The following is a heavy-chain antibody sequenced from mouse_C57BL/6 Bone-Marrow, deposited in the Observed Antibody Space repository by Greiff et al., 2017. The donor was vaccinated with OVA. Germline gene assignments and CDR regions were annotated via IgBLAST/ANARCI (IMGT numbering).Heavy chain of an antibody. V-gene: IGHV2-3*01. D-gene: IGHD1-1*01. J-gene: IGHJ2*01. Sequence: VHLVESGPGLVAPSQSLSITCTVSGFSLTSYGVSWVRQPPGKGLEWLGVIWGDGSPTYHSALISRLSISKDNSKSQVFLKLNRLQTDDTATYYCAKTNSCYYYGSSFYFDYWGQGTTLTVSS. CDR2: IWGDGSP. CDR3: AKTNSCYYYGSSFYFDY. CDR1: GFSLTSYG.